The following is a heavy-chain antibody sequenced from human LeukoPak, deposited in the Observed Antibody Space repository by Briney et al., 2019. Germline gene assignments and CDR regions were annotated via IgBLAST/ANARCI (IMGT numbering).Heavy chain of an antibody. Sequence: PGGSLRLSCAASGFTFSSYAMSWVRQAPGKGLEWVAVISYDGSNKYYADSVKGRFTISRDNSKNTLYLQMNSLRAEDTAVYYCASPELLEWYYFDYWGQGTLVTVSS. D-gene: IGHD1-26*01. V-gene: IGHV3-30-3*01. CDR3: ASPELLEWYYFDY. CDR1: GFTFSSYA. J-gene: IGHJ4*02. CDR2: ISYDGSNK.